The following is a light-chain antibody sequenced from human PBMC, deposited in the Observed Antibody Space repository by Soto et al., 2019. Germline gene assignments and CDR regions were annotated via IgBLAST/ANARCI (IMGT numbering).Light chain of an antibody. CDR2: GAS. CDR1: QSVSSN. V-gene: IGKV3-15*01. CDR3: LQYNNWPLT. Sequence: EIVMTQSPATLSVSPGERATLSCRASQSVSSNLAWYQQKPGQAPRLLIYGASTRATGISARFSGSGSGTEFTLTISSLQSEDFAVYYCLQYNNWPLTFGGGTKVEIK. J-gene: IGKJ4*01.